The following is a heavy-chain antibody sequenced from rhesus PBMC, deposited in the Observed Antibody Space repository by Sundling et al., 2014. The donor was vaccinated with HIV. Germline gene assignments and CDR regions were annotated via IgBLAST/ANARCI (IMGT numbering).Heavy chain of an antibody. J-gene: IGHJ4*01. CDR1: GFILSSYG. CDR3: SRVSPWGTNYLDY. Sequence: EVQLVESGGGLVQPGGSLRLSCAASGFILSSYGMTWVRQAPGKGLEWVSSISSASSYIYYADSVKGRFTISRDNAKNSLSLQMNSLRAEDTAVYYCSRVSPWGTNYLDYWGQGVLVTVSS. D-gene: IGHD3-34*01. CDR2: ISSASSYI. V-gene: IGHV3-136*01.